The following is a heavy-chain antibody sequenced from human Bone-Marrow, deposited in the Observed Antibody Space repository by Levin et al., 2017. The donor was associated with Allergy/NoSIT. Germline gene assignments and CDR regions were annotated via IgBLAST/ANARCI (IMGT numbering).Heavy chain of an antibody. CDR3: ARDHCSSTSCYMPY. Sequence: GESLKISCAASGFTFSSYSMNWVRQAPGKGLEWVSSISSSSSYIYYADSVKGRFTISRDNAKNSLYLQMNSLRAEDTAVYYCARDHCSSTSCYMPYWGQGTLVTVSS. V-gene: IGHV3-21*01. D-gene: IGHD2-2*02. CDR1: GFTFSSYS. J-gene: IGHJ4*02. CDR2: ISSSSSYI.